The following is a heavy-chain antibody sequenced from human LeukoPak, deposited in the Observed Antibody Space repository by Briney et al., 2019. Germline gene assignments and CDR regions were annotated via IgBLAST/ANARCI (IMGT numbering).Heavy chain of an antibody. Sequence: GGTLRLSCAASGFTFSSYGMSWVRQAPGKGLEWVSAISGSGGSTYYADSVKGRFTISRDNSKSTLYLQMNSLRAEDTAVYYCAKQGHYYDSSGYYYFDYWGQGTLVTVSS. CDR1: GFTFSSYG. J-gene: IGHJ4*02. CDR2: ISGSGGST. D-gene: IGHD3-22*01. CDR3: AKQGHYYDSSGYYYFDY. V-gene: IGHV3-23*01.